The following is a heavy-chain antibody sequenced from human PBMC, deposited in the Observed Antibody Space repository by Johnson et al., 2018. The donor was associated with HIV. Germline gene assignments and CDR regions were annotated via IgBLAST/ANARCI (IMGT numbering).Heavy chain of an antibody. D-gene: IGHD6-13*01. Sequence: VQLVESGGGVVRPGGSLRLSCAAPGFTFDDYGMSWVRQAPGKGLEWVSAISGSGGSTYYADSVKGRFTISRDKSKNTLYLQVNSLRAEDTAVYYCARVFLGSSWYSDAFDIWGQGTMVTVSS. CDR1: GFTFDDYG. CDR2: ISGSGGST. V-gene: IGHV3-23*04. CDR3: ARVFLGSSWYSDAFDI. J-gene: IGHJ3*02.